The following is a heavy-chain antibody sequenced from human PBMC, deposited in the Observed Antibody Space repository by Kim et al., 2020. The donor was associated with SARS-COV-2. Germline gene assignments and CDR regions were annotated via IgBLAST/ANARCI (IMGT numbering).Heavy chain of an antibody. Sequence: SVKGRFTISRDNAKNSLYLQMNSLRAEDTAVYYCARDRGNYYDSSGYFDYWGQGTLVTVSS. J-gene: IGHJ4*02. CDR3: ARDRGNYYDSSGYFDY. V-gene: IGHV3-21*01. D-gene: IGHD3-22*01.